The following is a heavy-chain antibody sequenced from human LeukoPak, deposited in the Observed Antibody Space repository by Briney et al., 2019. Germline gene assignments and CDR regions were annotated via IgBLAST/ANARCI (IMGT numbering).Heavy chain of an antibody. D-gene: IGHD3-22*01. CDR3: ARDALYYYDSSGYPYYFDY. V-gene: IGHV1-24*01. CDR1: GYTRTELS. CDR2: FVPEDGET. Sequence: ASVKVSCKVSGYTRTELSMHWVRQAPGKGLEWMGGFVPEDGETIYAQKFQGRVTMTEDTSTDTAYMELSSLRSDDTAVYYCARDALYYYDSSGYPYYFDYWGQGTLVTVSS. J-gene: IGHJ4*02.